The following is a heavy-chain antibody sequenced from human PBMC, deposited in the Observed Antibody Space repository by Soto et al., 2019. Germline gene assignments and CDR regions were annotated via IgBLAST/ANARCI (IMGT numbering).Heavy chain of an antibody. CDR2: IYYSGST. CDR1: GGSISSGGYY. V-gene: IGHV4-31*03. Sequence: QVQLQESGPGLVKPSQTLSLTCTVSGGSISSGGYYWSWIRQHPGKGLEWIGYIYYSGSTYYNPSLKSRVTKSVDKSKNQCSLKLSSVTAADTAVYYCARTYSSGGMDVWGQGTTVTVSS. J-gene: IGHJ6*02. D-gene: IGHD6-19*01. CDR3: ARTYSSGGMDV.